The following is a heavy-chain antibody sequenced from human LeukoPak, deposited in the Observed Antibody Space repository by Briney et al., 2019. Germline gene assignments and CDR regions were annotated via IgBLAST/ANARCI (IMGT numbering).Heavy chain of an antibody. Sequence: GGSLRLSCAASGFTFSSYWMHWVRQAPGKGLEWVSRINSDGGSTSYADSVKGRFTISRDNDKTTLYLQMNSLRAEETAVYYCARAPRYCSNGVCYFYYGMDVWGQGTTVTVSS. CDR3: ARAPRYCSNGVCYFYYGMDV. J-gene: IGHJ6*02. CDR1: GFTFSSYW. V-gene: IGHV3-74*01. D-gene: IGHD2-8*01. CDR2: INSDGGST.